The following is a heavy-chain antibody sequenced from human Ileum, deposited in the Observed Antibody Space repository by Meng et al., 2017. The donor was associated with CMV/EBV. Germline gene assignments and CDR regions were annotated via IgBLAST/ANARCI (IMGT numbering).Heavy chain of an antibody. CDR1: GGSISSSSYY. D-gene: IGHD1-26*01. V-gene: IGHV4-39*07. CDR2: IYYSGST. Sequence: QLQLPESGTGQGKPSETLSLTCTVSGGSISSSSYYWGWIRQPPGKGLEWIGSIYYSGSTYYNPSLKSRVTISVDTSKNQFSLKLSSVTAADTAVYYCAREPVGATLYYFDYWGQGTLVTVSS. CDR3: AREPVGATLYYFDY. J-gene: IGHJ4*02.